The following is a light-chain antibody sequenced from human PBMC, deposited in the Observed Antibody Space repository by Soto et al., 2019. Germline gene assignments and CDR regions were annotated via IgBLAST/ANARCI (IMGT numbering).Light chain of an antibody. V-gene: IGKV3-15*01. Sequence: EVVMTPSPAILSVSPGERATLSCRASQSVGINVARSQQKPGQAPRLLIYGASTRATGSPDRCSASGSATEFTLTISSLQSEDFAVDYCQQYNDWPRTFGQGTKVDI. CDR3: QQYNDWPRT. CDR2: GAS. CDR1: QSVGIN. J-gene: IGKJ1*01.